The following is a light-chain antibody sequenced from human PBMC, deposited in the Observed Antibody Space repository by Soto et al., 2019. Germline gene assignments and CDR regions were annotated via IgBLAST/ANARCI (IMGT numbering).Light chain of an antibody. J-gene: IGKJ4*01. CDR1: QSVSGN. CDR2: GAS. CDR3: LLYNSWPPLT. Sequence: EIVMTQAPATLSVSPGERATLSCRASQSVSGNLAWYQQKPGQAPRLLIYGASTRATGIPARFSGSGSGKDVTLTISSLPSEDVAVSYWLLYNSWPPLTFGGGTKVEI. V-gene: IGKV3-15*01.